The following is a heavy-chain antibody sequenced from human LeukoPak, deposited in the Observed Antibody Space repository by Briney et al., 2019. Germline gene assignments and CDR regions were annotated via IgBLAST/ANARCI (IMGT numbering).Heavy chain of an antibody. Sequence: GGSLTLPCAASGFSFSNYGVHWVRQAPGMGLEWVAFIRYDGSNKQYVDSVKGRFTISRDNSKNTAYLQMNGLRVEDTAVYYCAKDRGTGSVVDYFDSWGQGTVDSLSS. CDR2: IRYDGSNK. J-gene: IGHJ4*02. V-gene: IGHV3-30*02. CDR3: AKDRGTGSVVDYFDS. CDR1: GFSFSNYG. D-gene: IGHD2-15*01.